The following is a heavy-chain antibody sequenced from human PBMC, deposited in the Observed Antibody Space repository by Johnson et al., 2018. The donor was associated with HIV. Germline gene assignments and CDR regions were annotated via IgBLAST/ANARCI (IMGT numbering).Heavy chain of an antibody. J-gene: IGHJ3*02. CDR3: ANLEYNSTDAFDI. Sequence: QVQLVESGGGVVQPGRSLRLSCVASGFTFSSYGMNWVRQAPGKGLEWVAVISYDGSDKYYADSVTGRLTISRDNSKNTLYLQMNSLRAEDPAVYYCANLEYNSTDAFDIWGQGTLVTVSS. V-gene: IGHV3-30*18. D-gene: IGHD6-6*01. CDR2: ISYDGSDK. CDR1: GFTFSSYG.